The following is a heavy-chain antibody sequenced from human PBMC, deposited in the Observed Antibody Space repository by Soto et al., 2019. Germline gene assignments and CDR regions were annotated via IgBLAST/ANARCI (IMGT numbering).Heavy chain of an antibody. J-gene: IGHJ4*02. CDR1: GFTFSSYG. CDR3: ASANYYDSSGYYDY. CDR2: IWYDGSNK. V-gene: IGHV3-33*01. Sequence: GGSLRLSCAASGFTFSSYGMHWVRQAPGKGLEWVAVIWYDGSNKYYADSVKGRFTISRDNSKNTLYLQMNSLRAEDTAVYYCASANYYDSSGYYDYWGQGTLVTVSS. D-gene: IGHD3-22*01.